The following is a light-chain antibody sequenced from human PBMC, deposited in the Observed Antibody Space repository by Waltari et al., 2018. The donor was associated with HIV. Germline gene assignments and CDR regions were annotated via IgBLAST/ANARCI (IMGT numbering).Light chain of an antibody. CDR1: SSDIGGYNY. J-gene: IGLJ2*01. CDR3: SSYAPTNKFYVL. Sequence: QSALTQPPSASGSPGQSVTMSCTGTSSDIGGYNYVSWYQQHPGKAPKLIMTEVTKRPSGVPERFSGSKPGNPASLTVSGLQAEDEAHYYCSSYAPTNKFYVLFGGGTTLTVL. CDR2: EVT. V-gene: IGLV2-8*01.